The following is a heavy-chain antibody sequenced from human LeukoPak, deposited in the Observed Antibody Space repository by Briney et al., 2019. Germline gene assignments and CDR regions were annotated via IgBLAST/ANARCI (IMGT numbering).Heavy chain of an antibody. V-gene: IGHV3-20*04. CDR3: AQRGVQGYMDV. D-gene: IGHD1-26*01. CDR2: INGDGEYT. Sequence: PGGSLRLSCEDSGYSFGGFYMHWVRQAPGKGLEWVASINGDGEYTVYAASVKGRFTISRDNSNNMLNLQMSNLRAEDTALYYCAQRGVQGYMDVWGKGTTVIVSS. CDR1: GYSFGGFY. J-gene: IGHJ6*03.